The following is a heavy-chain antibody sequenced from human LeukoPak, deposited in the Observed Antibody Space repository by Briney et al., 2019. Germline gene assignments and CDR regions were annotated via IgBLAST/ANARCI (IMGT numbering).Heavy chain of an antibody. D-gene: IGHD3-3*01. V-gene: IGHV3-23*01. CDR1: GFIFSSYT. J-gene: IGHJ4*02. CDR3: AKRPHHDDFWSGYDHFDY. CDR2: ISGSGGST. Sequence: GGSLRLSCAASGFIFSSYTVNWVRQAPGKGLEWVSAISGSGGSTYYADSVKGRFTISRDNSKNTLYLQMNSLRAEDTAVYYCAKRPHHDDFWSGYDHFDYWGQGTLVTVSS.